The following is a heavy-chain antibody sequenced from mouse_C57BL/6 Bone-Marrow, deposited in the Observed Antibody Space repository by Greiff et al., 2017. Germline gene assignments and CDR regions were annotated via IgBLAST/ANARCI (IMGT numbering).Heavy chain of an antibody. D-gene: IGHD2-3*01. J-gene: IGHJ4*01. CDR2: IYPRSGNT. CDR1: GYTFTSYG. Sequence: VQLQQSGAELARPGASVKLSCKASGYTFTSYGISWVKQRTGQGLEWIGEIYPRSGNTYYNEKFKGKATLTADKSSSTAYMELRSLTAEDSAVYVCARSWILEAMDYWDQGTSVTVSS. V-gene: IGHV1-81*01. CDR3: ARSWILEAMDY.